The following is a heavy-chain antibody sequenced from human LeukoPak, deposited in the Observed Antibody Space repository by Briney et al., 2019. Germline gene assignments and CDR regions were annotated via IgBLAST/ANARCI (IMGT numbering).Heavy chain of an antibody. J-gene: IGHJ3*02. CDR3: ARIFDRDI. CDR2: VHGTLGST. D-gene: IGHD3-3*01. CDR1: GGPIRNSY. Sequence: SETLSLTCTVSGGPIRNSYWSWVRHSAGAGMQWIGRVHGTLGSTNHNPSLKSRVVMSLDTSSNQFSLRLSAMSAADTATYYCARIFDRDIWGQGTLVTVSP. V-gene: IGHV4-4*07.